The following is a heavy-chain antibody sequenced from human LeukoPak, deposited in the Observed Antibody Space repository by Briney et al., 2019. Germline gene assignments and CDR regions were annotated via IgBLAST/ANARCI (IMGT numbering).Heavy chain of an antibody. CDR3: ARDEHDYGDYGTFDY. J-gene: IGHJ4*02. D-gene: IGHD4-17*01. Sequence: PSETLSLTCTVSGGSISSYYWGWIRRPAGKGLEWIGRLYTSGDTNYNPSLKSRLTMSLGTSKNQFSLKLSSVTAADTAVYYCARDEHDYGDYGTFDYWGQGTLVTVSS. CDR2: LYTSGDT. V-gene: IGHV4-4*07. CDR1: GGSISSYY.